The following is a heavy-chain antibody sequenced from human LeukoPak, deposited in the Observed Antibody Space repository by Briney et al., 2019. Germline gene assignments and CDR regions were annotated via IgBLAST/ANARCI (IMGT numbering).Heavy chain of an antibody. CDR3: ARDHAGYDL. D-gene: IGHD3-3*01. V-gene: IGHV3-48*01. J-gene: IGHJ4*02. CDR2: FDSSGGAI. CDR1: GFTFSAYG. Sequence: GGTLRLSCAASGFTFSAYGMTWVRQAPGKGLGWVSYFDSSGGAIYYSGSLKGGFSVSRDNAKNSLYLQMNSLRAEDTAIYYCARDHAGYDLWGQETLVTVSS.